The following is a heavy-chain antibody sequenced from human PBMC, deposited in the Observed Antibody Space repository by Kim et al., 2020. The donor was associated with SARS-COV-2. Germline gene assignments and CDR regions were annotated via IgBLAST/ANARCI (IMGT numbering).Heavy chain of an antibody. CDR1: GFTFNTYG. Sequence: GGSLRLSCAASGFTFNTYGMHWVRQAPGKGLEWVAVISYDGSNKYYADSVKGRFTISRDNSKNTLYLQMNSLRIEDTAVYYCAKSCSGSYFGYDYCGQGTLVTVSS. CDR2: ISYDGSNK. CDR3: AKSCSGSYFGYDY. V-gene: IGHV3-30*18. J-gene: IGHJ4*02. D-gene: IGHD1-26*01.